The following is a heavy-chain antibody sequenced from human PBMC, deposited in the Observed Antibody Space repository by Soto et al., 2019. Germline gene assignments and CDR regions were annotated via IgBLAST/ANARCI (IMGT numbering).Heavy chain of an antibody. CDR1: VGSISNNY. J-gene: IGHJ4*02. D-gene: IGHD4-17*01. Sequence: PSETLSLTCTVSVGSISNNYWSWIRQPPGKGLEWIGYIHYSGNTNYNPSLKSRVTMSVDTSKNQFSLKLSSVTAADTAVYHCARLNYGSFRYWGQGILVTVSS. V-gene: IGHV4-59*08. CDR3: ARLNYGSFRY. CDR2: IHYSGNT.